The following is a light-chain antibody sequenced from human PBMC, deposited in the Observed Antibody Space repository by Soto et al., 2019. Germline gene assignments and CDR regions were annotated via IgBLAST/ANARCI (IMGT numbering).Light chain of an antibody. CDR1: QSVNTY. CDR3: QQRDNWPPLT. J-gene: IGKJ4*01. CDR2: DAS. V-gene: IGKV3-11*01. Sequence: DIVLTQSPATLSLSPGERATLSCRASQSVNTYLAWYQQKPGQAPRLLIYDASNRAAGIPDRFRGSGSGTDFTLTISSLEPEDFAVYYCQQRDNWPPLTFVGGTKGEIK.